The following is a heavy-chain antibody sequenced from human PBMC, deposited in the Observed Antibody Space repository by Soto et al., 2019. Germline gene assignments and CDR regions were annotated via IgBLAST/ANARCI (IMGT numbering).Heavy chain of an antibody. CDR2: ISYDGRNK. CDR1: GFTFSSYG. Sequence: QVQLVESGGGVVQPGRSLRLSCAASGFTFSSYGIHWVRQAPGKGLDWVAVISYDGRNKYYADSVKGRFTISRDNSRNTLYLQMNSLRAEDTAVYYCAKESAYRSGENDIRGQGTLVTVSS. V-gene: IGHV3-30*18. J-gene: IGHJ4*02. D-gene: IGHD6-25*01. CDR3: AKESAYRSGENDI.